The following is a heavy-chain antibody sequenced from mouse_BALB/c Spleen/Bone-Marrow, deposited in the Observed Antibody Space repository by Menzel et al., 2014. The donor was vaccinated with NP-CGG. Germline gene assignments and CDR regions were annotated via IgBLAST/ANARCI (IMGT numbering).Heavy chain of an antibody. CDR1: GFTFSDYY. Sequence: EVKLEESGGGLVQPGGSLKLSCATSGFTFSDYYMYWVRQTPEKRLEWVAYISNGGGSTYYPDAVKGRFTISRDNAKNTLYLQMSRLKSEGTAMYYCARHDGYRTWFAYWGQGTLVTVSA. CDR2: ISNGGGST. V-gene: IGHV5-12*02. D-gene: IGHD2-3*01. CDR3: ARHDGYRTWFAY. J-gene: IGHJ3*01.